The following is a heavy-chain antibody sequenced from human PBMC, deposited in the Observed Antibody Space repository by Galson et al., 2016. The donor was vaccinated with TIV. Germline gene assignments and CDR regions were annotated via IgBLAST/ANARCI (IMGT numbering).Heavy chain of an antibody. Sequence: SCKASGYTFTSYGIHWMRQAPGQRLEWMGWINTATGYTKYSQTFQDRIPITRDTSASTAYMELSSLRSEDTATYYCARLGYCSSMSCFQFDPWGQGTLVSVSS. CDR1: GYTFTSYG. CDR3: ARLGYCSSMSCFQFDP. J-gene: IGHJ5*02. V-gene: IGHV1-3*04. CDR2: INTATGYT. D-gene: IGHD2-2*01.